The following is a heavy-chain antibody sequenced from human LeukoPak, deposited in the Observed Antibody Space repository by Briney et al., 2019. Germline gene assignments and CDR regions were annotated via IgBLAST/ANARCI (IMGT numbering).Heavy chain of an antibody. CDR1: GYTFISYD. J-gene: IGHJ4*02. D-gene: IGHD3-22*01. Sequence: GASVKVSCKASGYTFISYDINWVRQATGQGLEWMGWMNPNSGNTGYAQKFQGRVTMTRNTSISTAYMELSSLRSEDTAVYYCARGPGSGYYYLGTTIDYWGQGTLVTVSS. V-gene: IGHV1-8*01. CDR2: MNPNSGNT. CDR3: ARGPGSGYYYLGTTIDY.